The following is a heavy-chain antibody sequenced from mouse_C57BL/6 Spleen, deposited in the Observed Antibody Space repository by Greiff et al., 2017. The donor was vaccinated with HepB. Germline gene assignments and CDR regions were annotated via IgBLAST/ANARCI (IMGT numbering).Heavy chain of an antibody. Sequence: QVQLKQSGPGLVAPSQSLSITCTVSGFSLTSYGVDWVRQSPGKGLEWLGVIWGVGSTNYNSALKSRLSISKDNSKSQVFLNMNSLQTDDTAMYYCASRYYGSSLPFAYWGQGTLVTVSA. J-gene: IGHJ3*01. V-gene: IGHV2-6*01. D-gene: IGHD1-1*01. CDR2: IWGVGST. CDR1: GFSLTSYG. CDR3: ASRYYGSSLPFAY.